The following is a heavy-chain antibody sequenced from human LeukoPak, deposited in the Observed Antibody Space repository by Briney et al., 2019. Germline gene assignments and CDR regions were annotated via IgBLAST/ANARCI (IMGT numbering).Heavy chain of an antibody. CDR3: ARDRYSSGWFYFDI. V-gene: IGHV4-59*01. D-gene: IGHD6-19*01. CDR2: IYYSGST. Sequence: SETLSLTCTVSGGSIGSYYWSWIRQPPGKGLEWIGYIYYSGSTNYNPSLKSRVTISVDTSKNQFSLKLSSVTAADTAVYYCARDRYSSGWFYFDILGQGTMVTVSS. J-gene: IGHJ3*02. CDR1: GGSIGSYY.